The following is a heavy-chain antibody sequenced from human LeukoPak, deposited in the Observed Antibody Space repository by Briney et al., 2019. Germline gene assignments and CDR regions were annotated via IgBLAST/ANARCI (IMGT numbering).Heavy chain of an antibody. CDR3: AKQRRPAYYYGSGSAFDI. D-gene: IGHD3-10*01. CDR2: INHSRST. J-gene: IGHJ3*02. V-gene: IGHV4-34*01. Sequence: SETLSLTCAVYGGSFSGYYWSWIRQPPGKGLEWIGEINHSRSTNYNPSLKSRVTISVDTSKNQFSLKLSSVTAADTAVYYCAKQRRPAYYYGSGSAFDIWGQGTMVTVSS. CDR1: GGSFSGYY.